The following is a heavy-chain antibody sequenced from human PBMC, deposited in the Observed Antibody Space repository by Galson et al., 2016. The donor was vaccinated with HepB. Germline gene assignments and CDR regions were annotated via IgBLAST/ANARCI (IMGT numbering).Heavy chain of an antibody. CDR2: IYYSGNT. D-gene: IGHD3-22*01. CDR1: GGSISSGSHY. CDR3: ARREWVHSSDRSELADDAFNI. Sequence: SETLSLTCTVSGGSISSGSHYWGWIRQPPGKGLEWIGSIYYSGNTHYNPSLKSRVTISVDTSKNQFSLKLNSVTAADTAVYFCARREWVHSSDRSELADDAFNIWGQGTMVTVSS. J-gene: IGHJ3*02. V-gene: IGHV4-39*01.